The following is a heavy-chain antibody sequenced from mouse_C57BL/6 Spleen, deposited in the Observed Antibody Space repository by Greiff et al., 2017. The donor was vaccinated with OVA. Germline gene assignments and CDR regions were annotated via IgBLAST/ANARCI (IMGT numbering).Heavy chain of an antibody. CDR3: ARSITTVVESWFAY. D-gene: IGHD1-1*01. J-gene: IGHJ3*01. CDR1: GYSFTDYN. CDR2: INPNYGTT. Sequence: EVKLQQSGPELVKPGASVKISCKASGYSFTDYNMNWVKQSNGKSLEWIGVINPNYGTTSYNQKFKGKATLTVDQSSSTAYMQLNSLTSEDSAVYYGARSITTVVESWFAYWGQGTLVTVSA. V-gene: IGHV1-39*01.